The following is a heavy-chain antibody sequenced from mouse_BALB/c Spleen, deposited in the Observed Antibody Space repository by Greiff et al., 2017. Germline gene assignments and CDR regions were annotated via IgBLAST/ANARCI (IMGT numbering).Heavy chain of an antibody. V-gene: IGHV5-4*02. CDR3: ARGEYGLYAMDY. Sequence: EVKLVESGGGLVKPGGSLKLSCAASGFTFSDYYMYWVRQTPEKRLEWVATISDGGSYTYYPDSVKGRFTISRDNAKNNLYLQMSSLKSEDTAMYYCARGEYGLYAMDYWGQGTSVTVSS. D-gene: IGHD1-2*01. CDR1: GFTFSDYY. J-gene: IGHJ4*01. CDR2: ISDGGSYT.